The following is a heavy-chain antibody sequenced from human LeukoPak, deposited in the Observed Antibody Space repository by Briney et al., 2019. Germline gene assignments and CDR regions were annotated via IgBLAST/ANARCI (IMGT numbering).Heavy chain of an antibody. CDR2: ISAYNGNT. V-gene: IGHV1-18*04. Sequence: ASVKVSCKASGYTFTSYGISWVRQAPGKGLEWMGWISAYNGNTNYAQKLQGRVTMTTDTSTSTAYMELRSLRSDDTAVYYCARAILRGTAPYYFDYWGQGTLVTVSS. D-gene: IGHD6-13*01. CDR1: GYTFTSYG. CDR3: ARAILRGTAPYYFDY. J-gene: IGHJ4*02.